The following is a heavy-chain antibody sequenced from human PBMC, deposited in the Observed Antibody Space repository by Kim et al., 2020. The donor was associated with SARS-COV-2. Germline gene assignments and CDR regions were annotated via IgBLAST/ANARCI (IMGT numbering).Heavy chain of an antibody. Sequence: ASVKVSCKASGYTFTSYGISWVRQAPGQGLEWMGWISAYNGNTNYAQKLQGRVTMTTDTSTSTAYMELRSLRSDDTAVYYCARDGATAYYYYGMDVWGQGTTVTVSS. CDR1: GYTFTSYG. V-gene: IGHV1-18*04. CDR3: ARDGATAYYYYGMDV. D-gene: IGHD5-12*01. CDR2: ISAYNGNT. J-gene: IGHJ6*02.